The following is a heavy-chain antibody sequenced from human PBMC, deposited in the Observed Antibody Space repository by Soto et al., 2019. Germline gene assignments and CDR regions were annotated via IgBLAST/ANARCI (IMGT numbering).Heavy chain of an antibody. Sequence: GESLKISCKGSGYSFTSYWIGWVRQMPGKGLEWMGIIYPGDSDTRYSPSFQGQVTISADKSISTAYLQWSSLKASDTAMYYCATYYYYGSGSYYPPFDYWGQGTLVTVSS. V-gene: IGHV5-51*01. D-gene: IGHD3-10*01. CDR1: GYSFTSYW. CDR3: ATYYYYGSGSYYPPFDY. J-gene: IGHJ4*02. CDR2: IYPGDSDT.